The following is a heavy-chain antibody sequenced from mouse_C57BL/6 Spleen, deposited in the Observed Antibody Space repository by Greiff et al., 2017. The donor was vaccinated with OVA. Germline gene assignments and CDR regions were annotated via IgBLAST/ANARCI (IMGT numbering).Heavy chain of an antibody. CDR2: IYPGDGDT. CDR3: AREREKTALDY. D-gene: IGHD3-2*01. J-gene: IGHJ2*01. V-gene: IGHV1-82*01. Sequence: QVQLQQSGPELVKPGASVKISCKASGYAFSSSWMNWVTQRPGTGLEWIGRIYPGDGDTNSNGKFKGQANLTADKSSSTAYMQLSSLTSEDSAVYVCAREREKTALDYWGQGTTLTVSS. CDR1: GYAFSSSW.